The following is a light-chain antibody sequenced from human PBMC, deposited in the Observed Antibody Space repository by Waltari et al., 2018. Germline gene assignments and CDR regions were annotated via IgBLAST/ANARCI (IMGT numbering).Light chain of an antibody. V-gene: IGLV3-10*01. J-gene: IGLJ2*01. CDR1: GLPKQY. CDR2: DDN. CDR3: YSKDTDGGSQGK. Sequence: YDLTQPPSVSVSPGQTAAIPCPGDGLPKQYTFLYQQKSAQPPLLVMYDDNKRPSGIPGRFSGSSAGTVATLTITGAQVDDEADYYCYSKDTDGGSQGKIGGGTKLTVL.